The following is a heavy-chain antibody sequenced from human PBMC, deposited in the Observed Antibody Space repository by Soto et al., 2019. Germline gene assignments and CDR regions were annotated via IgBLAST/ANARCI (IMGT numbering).Heavy chain of an antibody. CDR1: GFTFSSYA. Sequence: EVQLLESGGGLVQPGGSLRLSCAASGFTFSSYAMSWVRQAPGKGLEWVSAISGSGGSTYYADSVKGRFTISRDNSKNTLYLQMNSLRAEDTAVYYCGKDQAELHWYCDLWGRGTLVTVSS. J-gene: IGHJ2*01. CDR3: GKDQAELHWYCDL. D-gene: IGHD1-26*01. CDR2: ISGSGGST. V-gene: IGHV3-23*01.